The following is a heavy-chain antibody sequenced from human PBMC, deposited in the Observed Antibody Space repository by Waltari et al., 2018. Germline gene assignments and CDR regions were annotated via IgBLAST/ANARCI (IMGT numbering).Heavy chain of an antibody. Sequence: QVQLLESGRGLVKASETLSLACAVSGRPLSRYSWSWIRQPAGKGLEWIGRIYTSGSTNYNPSLKSRVTMSVDTSKNQFSLKLSSVTAADTAVYYCARKLVAVAGSEAFDIWGQGTMVTVSS. D-gene: IGHD6-19*01. J-gene: IGHJ3*02. CDR3: ARKLVAVAGSEAFDI. CDR1: GRPLSRYS. CDR2: IYTSGST. V-gene: IGHV4-4*07.